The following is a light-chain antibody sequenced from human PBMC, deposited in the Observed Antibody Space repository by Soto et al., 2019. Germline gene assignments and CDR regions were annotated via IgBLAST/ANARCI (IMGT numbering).Light chain of an antibody. J-gene: IGKJ3*01. Sequence: EVVMTQASATLSVVPGERVTLFFRAHGNGHRNLAWYHQKPGQGPSLLIYYASTRATGVPDRFTGSGSGTEFTLTISSLQSEDFGVYHCQHYSNWPPTFGPGTKVEIK. V-gene: IGKV3-15*01. CDR1: GNGHRN. CDR2: YAS. CDR3: QHYSNWPPT.